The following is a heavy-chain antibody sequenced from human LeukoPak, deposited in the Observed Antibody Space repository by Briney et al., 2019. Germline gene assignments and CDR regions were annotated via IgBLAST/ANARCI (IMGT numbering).Heavy chain of an antibody. CDR2: ISGSGDST. CDR1: GFTFSTYA. D-gene: IGHD3-22*01. Sequence: GGSLRLSCAASGFTFSTYAVNWVRQAPGKGLEWVSTISGSGDSTYYADSVKGRLTISRDNAKNSLYLQMNSLRDEDTAVYYCARDHTYYYDSSGNWGQGTLVTVSS. V-gene: IGHV3-23*01. CDR3: ARDHTYYYDSSGN. J-gene: IGHJ4*02.